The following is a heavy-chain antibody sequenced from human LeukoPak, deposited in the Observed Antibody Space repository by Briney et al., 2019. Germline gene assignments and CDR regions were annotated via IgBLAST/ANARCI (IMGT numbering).Heavy chain of an antibody. CDR1: GFTFRSYA. J-gene: IGHJ4*02. D-gene: IGHD5-18*01. CDR2: TSASGGST. Sequence: GGSLRLSCAASGFTFRSYAMSWVRQAPGKGLEWVSGTSASGGSTYYIDSVKGRFTISRDSSKNTLYLQMNSLRAEDAAVYYCAKNGGQYGNSQIDYWGQGTLVTVSS. CDR3: AKNGGQYGNSQIDY. V-gene: IGHV3-23*01.